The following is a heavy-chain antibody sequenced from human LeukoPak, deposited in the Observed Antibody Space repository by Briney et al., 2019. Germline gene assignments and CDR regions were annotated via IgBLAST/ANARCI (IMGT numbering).Heavy chain of an antibody. Sequence: PLETLCLTCTVSGGSISSYYWSWIRQPAGKGLEWIGRIYTSGSTNYNPSLKSRVTMSVDTSKNQFSLKLSSVTAADTAVYYCAGSPGYGSGSYYNEDYWGQGNLGSVSS. V-gene: IGHV4-4*07. J-gene: IGHJ4*02. D-gene: IGHD3-10*01. CDR1: GGSISSYY. CDR3: AGSPGYGSGSYYNEDY. CDR2: IYTSGST.